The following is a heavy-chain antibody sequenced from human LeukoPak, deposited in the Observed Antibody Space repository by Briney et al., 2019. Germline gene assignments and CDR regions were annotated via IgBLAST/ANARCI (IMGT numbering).Heavy chain of an antibody. V-gene: IGHV3-23*01. D-gene: IGHD6-13*01. J-gene: IGHJ4*02. Sequence: GGSLRLSCAASGFTFSDYGMNWVRQAPGKGLEWVSGTNSNGGSTYYAESVKGRFTISRDNSNNMLYLQMNSLTADDTAIYYCANQRSVATAGTFFWGQGTLVTVSS. CDR3: ANQRSVATAGTFF. CDR2: TNSNGGST. CDR1: GFTFSDYG.